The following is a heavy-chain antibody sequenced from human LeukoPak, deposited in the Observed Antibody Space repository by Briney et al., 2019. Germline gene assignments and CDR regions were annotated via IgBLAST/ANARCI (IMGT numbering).Heavy chain of an antibody. CDR1: GYTFTSYG. J-gene: IGHJ3*02. CDR3: ARVASSWYSAAFDI. CDR2: ISAYNGNT. D-gene: IGHD6-13*01. V-gene: IGHV1-18*01. Sequence: GASVKVSCKASGYTFTSYGISWVRQAPGQGLEWMGWISAYNGNTNYAQKLQGRVTMTTDTSTSTAYMELRSLRSDDTAVCYCARVASSWYSAAFDIWGQGTMVTVSS.